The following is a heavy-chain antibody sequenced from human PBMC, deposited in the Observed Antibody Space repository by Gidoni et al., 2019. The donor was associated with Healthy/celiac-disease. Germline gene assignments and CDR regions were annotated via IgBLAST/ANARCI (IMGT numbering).Heavy chain of an antibody. CDR1: GGTFSSYA. V-gene: IGHV1-69*01. CDR3: ARDSRYCSSTSCETYYYYGMDV. D-gene: IGHD2-2*01. Sequence: QVQLVQSGAEVKKPGSSVKVSCKASGGTFSSYAISWVRQAPGQGLEWMGGIIPIFGTANYAQKFQGRVTITADESTSTAYMELSSLRSEDTAVYYCARDSRYCSSTSCETYYYYGMDVWGQGTTVTVSS. CDR2: IIPIFGTA. J-gene: IGHJ6*02.